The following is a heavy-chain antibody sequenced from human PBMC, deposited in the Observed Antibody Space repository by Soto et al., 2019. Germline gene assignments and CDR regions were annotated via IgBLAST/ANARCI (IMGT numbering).Heavy chain of an antibody. CDR3: ARSRGSSGYYYVDY. J-gene: IGHJ4*02. D-gene: IGHD3-22*01. CDR2: ISYDGRKE. CDR1: GFTFSGYA. V-gene: IGHV3-30*04. Sequence: QVQLVESGGGVVQPGRSLRLSCAASGFTFSGYAMHWVRQAPGKGLEWVAVISYDGRKEYYADSVKGRFTMSRDNSKNTLYLQMNILRAEDTAVYYCARSRGSSGYYYVDYWGQGTLVTVSS.